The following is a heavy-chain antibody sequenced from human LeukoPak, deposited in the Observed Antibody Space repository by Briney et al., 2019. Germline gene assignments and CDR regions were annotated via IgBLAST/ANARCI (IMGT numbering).Heavy chain of an antibody. V-gene: IGHV4-39*07. J-gene: IGHJ4*02. CDR2: IYYSGST. CDR3: ARESQYYFDY. Sequence: SETLSLTCTVSGGSISSSSYYWGWIRQPPGKGLEWIGSIYYSGSTYYNPSLKSRVTISVDTSKNQFSLNLRSATAADTAVYYCARESQYYFDYWGQGTLVTVSS. CDR1: GGSISSSSYY.